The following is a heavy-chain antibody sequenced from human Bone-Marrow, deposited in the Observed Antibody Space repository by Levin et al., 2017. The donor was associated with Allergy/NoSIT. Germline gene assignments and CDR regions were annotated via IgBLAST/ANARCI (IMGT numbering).Heavy chain of an antibody. D-gene: IGHD6-19*01. Sequence: VASVKVSCQVSGGTLTEKSIQWVRQAPGKGLEWMGGFDPDRAEKVYTQKFQGRITMTEDTSRDIVYMEVSSLRSEDTAVYYCARGPGLAVGKGFFDSWGQGNLVTVSS. V-gene: IGHV1-24*01. CDR1: GGTLTEKS. J-gene: IGHJ5*01. CDR2: FDPDRAEK. CDR3: ARGPGLAVGKGFFDS.